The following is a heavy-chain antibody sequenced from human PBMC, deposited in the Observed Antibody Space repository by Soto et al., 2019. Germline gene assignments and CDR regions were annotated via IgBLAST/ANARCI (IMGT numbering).Heavy chain of an antibody. CDR3: TRGQGDFAWEFDY. CDR1: GYTFNKYS. Sequence: QGQLMQSGAEVKKPGASVKVSCKASGYTFNKYSISWVRQAPGQGLEWMGWTSASNGNTDFAQKFQGRVTMAIDTSTSSAYMELRSLRSDDTAVFYCTRGQGDFAWEFDYWGQGTLVTVSS. D-gene: IGHD2-21*02. CDR2: TSASNGNT. V-gene: IGHV1-18*04. J-gene: IGHJ4*02.